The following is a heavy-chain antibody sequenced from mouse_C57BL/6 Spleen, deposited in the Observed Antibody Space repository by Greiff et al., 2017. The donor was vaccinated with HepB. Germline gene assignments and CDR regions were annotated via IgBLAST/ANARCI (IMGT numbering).Heavy chain of an antibody. D-gene: IGHD2-5*01. CDR2: ISNGGGST. J-gene: IGHJ4*01. CDR3: ARTGSKNAMDY. V-gene: IGHV5-12*01. CDR1: GFTFSDYY. Sequence: DVMLVESGGGLVQPGGSLKLSCAASGFTFSDYYMYWVRQTPEKRLEWVAYISNGGGSTYYPDTVKGRFTISRDNAKNTLYLQMSRLKSEDTAMYYCARTGSKNAMDYWGQGTSVTVSS.